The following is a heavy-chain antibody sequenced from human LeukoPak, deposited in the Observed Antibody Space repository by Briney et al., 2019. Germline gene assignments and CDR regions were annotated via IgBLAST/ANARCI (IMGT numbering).Heavy chain of an antibody. J-gene: IGHJ4*02. Sequence: SETLSLTCAVSGGSISSGGYSWSWIRQPPGKGLEWIGYIYHSGSTYYNPSLKSRVTISVDRSKNQFSLKLSSVTAADTAVYYCARARATYYYDSSGYGGRGHGPYYFDYWGQGTLVTVSS. CDR1: GGSISSGGYS. CDR3: ARARATYYYDSSGYGGRGHGPYYFDY. V-gene: IGHV4-30-2*01. CDR2: IYHSGST. D-gene: IGHD3-22*01.